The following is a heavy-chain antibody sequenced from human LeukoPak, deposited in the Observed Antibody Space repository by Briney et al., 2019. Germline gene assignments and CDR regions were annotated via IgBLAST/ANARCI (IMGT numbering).Heavy chain of an antibody. CDR2: VYYGGPI. CDR1: GDSISTSSYS. J-gene: IGHJ5*01. Sequence: SETLSLTCTVSGDSISTSSYSWGWIRQPPGKGLEWIGSVYYGGPIYYNPPLNSRATISADTSKNQFSLQLNSVTAADTAFYYCARHDGRGGATMGAFDFWGQGSLVTVSS. D-gene: IGHD5-12*01. V-gene: IGHV4-39*01. CDR3: ARHDGRGGATMGAFDF.